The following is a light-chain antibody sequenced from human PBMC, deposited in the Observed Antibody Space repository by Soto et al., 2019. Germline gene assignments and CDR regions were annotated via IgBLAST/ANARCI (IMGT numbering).Light chain of an antibody. V-gene: IGKV3-20*01. J-gene: IGKJ1*01. CDR3: KKYGSSKIT. CDR1: QSVSSSY. CDR2: GAS. Sequence: ESVLTQSPGTLSLSPGERATLSCRASQSVSSSYLAWYQQKPGQAPRLLIYGASSRATGIKARFSGSGSGTDFTLNIRSMETEDLAVYYCKKYGSSKITLGQGTKGDIK.